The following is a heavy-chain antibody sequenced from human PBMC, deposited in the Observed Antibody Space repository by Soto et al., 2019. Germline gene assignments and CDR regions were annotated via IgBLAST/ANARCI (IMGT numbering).Heavy chain of an antibody. V-gene: IGHV4-34*01. CDR3: ASSNSNYALFDY. J-gene: IGHJ4*02. CDR1: GGSFSDYY. Sequence: SETLSLTCAVYGGSFSDYYWTWIRQPPGKGLEWIGEINHSGSTNYNPSLKSRVTISVDTSKNQFSLKLSTVTAADTAVYYCASSNSNYALFDYWGQGTLVTVSS. D-gene: IGHD4-4*01. CDR2: INHSGST.